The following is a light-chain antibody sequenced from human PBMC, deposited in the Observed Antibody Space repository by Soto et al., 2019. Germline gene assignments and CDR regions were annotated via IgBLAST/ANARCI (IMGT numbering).Light chain of an antibody. V-gene: IGKV3-20*01. J-gene: IGKJ1*01. CDR2: RAA. Sequence: EIVFTQSPGTLSFSPGERATLSCRASQSVRNSHLAWYQQKPGQPPRLLISRAASRAPGIPDRFSGSGSGTGFTLSISKLEPEDSALYYCQQYGDSPWKFALGTKLDIK. CDR1: QSVRNSH. CDR3: QQYGDSPWK.